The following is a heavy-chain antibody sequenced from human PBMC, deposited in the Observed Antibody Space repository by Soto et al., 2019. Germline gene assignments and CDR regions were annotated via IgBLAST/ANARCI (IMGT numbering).Heavy chain of an antibody. V-gene: IGHV1-24*01. J-gene: IGHJ4*02. CDR3: ATTMVRGVIFLSYYFDY. D-gene: IGHD3-10*01. Sequence: ASVKVSCKVSGYTLTELSMHWVRQAPGKGLEWMGGFDPEDGETIYAQKFQGRVTMTEDTSTDTAYMELSSLRSEDTAVYYCATTMVRGVIFLSYYFDYWGQGTLVTVSS. CDR2: FDPEDGET. CDR1: GYTLTELS.